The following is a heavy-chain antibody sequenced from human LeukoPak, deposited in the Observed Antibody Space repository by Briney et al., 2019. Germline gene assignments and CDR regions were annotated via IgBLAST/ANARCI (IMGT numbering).Heavy chain of an antibody. CDR3: ARDYSGGYWGGFDY. CDR1: GYTFTGYY. D-gene: IGHD1-26*01. Sequence: PGASVKVSCQASGYTFTGYYMHWVRQAPGQGLEWMGWINPNSGGENFAQKFQGRATMTRDTSISTAYMELSRLTCDDTAVYYCARDYSGGYWGGFDYWGQGTLVTVSS. V-gene: IGHV1-2*02. J-gene: IGHJ4*02. CDR2: INPNSGGE.